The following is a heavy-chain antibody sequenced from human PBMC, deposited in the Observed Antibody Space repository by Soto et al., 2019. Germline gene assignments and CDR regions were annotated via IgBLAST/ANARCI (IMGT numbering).Heavy chain of an antibody. V-gene: IGHV1-8*01. Sequence: GASVKVSCKASGYTFTSYDINWVRQATGQGLEYMGWVSPENRNAGYAPQFRGRVSMTADTSINTVYLELTTLTYEDTAVYYCEVTTGYWGQGTMVTVSS. CDR2: VSPENRNA. D-gene: IGHD4-17*01. J-gene: IGHJ4*02. CDR1: GYTFTSYD. CDR3: EVTTGY.